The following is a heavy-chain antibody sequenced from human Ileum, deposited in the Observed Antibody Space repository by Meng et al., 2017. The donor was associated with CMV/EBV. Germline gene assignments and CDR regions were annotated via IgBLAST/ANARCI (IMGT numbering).Heavy chain of an antibody. CDR2: IRYDGTVQ. Sequence: VRRVDSGGGVVQPGGSRRLSCAASGFTFSIYGMHWVRQAPGKGLEWVAFIRYDGTVQNYADSVKGRFTISRDNSWNMLSLEMNSLRPEDTAVYYCAKVGFGWYSIDYWGQGTLVTVSS. CDR3: AKVGFGWYSIDY. V-gene: IGHV3-30*02. D-gene: IGHD6-19*01. CDR1: GFTFSIYG. J-gene: IGHJ4*02.